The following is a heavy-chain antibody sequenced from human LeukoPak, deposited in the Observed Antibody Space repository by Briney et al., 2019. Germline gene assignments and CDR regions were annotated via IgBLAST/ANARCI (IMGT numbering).Heavy chain of an antibody. CDR1: GGSISSSSYN. Sequence: PSETLSLTCTVSGGSISSSSYNWGWIRQPPGKGLEWIGSIYYSGSTYYNPSLRSRVTISVDTSKNQFSLKLSSVTAADTAVYYCARLPVWGSEGVSGMDVLGRGTTVTVSS. CDR2: IYYSGST. CDR3: ARLPVWGSEGVSGMDV. V-gene: IGHV4-39*01. D-gene: IGHD3-16*01. J-gene: IGHJ6*02.